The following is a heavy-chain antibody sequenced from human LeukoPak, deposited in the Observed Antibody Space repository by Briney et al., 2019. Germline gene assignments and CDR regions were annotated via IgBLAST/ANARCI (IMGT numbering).Heavy chain of an antibody. CDR1: GGSISSYY. V-gene: IGHV4-59*01. CDR3: ARDRPTEKNHMDV. CDR2: IYYSGST. Sequence: ASETLSLTCTVSGGSISSYYWSWIRQPPGKGLEWIGYIYYSGSTNYNPSLKSRVTISVDTSKNQFSLKLSSVTAADTAVYYCARDRPTEKNHMDVWGKGTTVTVSS. J-gene: IGHJ6*03. D-gene: IGHD4-17*01.